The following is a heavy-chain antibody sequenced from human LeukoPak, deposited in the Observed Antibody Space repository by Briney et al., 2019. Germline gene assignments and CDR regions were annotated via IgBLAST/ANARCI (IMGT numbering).Heavy chain of an antibody. CDR1: GGSFSGYY. J-gene: IGHJ6*02. Sequence: SETLSLTRAVYGGSFSGYYWSWIRQPPGKGLEWIGEINHSGSTNYNPSLKSRVTISVDTSKNQFSLKLSSVTAADTAVYYCARARIAAAHYYGMDVWGQGTTVTVSS. D-gene: IGHD6-13*01. CDR3: ARARIAAAHYYGMDV. V-gene: IGHV4-34*01. CDR2: INHSGST.